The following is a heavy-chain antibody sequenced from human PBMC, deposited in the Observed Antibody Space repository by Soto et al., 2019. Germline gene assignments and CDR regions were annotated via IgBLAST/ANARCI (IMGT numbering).Heavy chain of an antibody. Sequence: KPSETLSLTCAVYGGSFSAYYWSWIRQPPGKGLEWIGEINHSGGTSYNPSLKSRVTISVDTSKNQFSLKLSSVTAADTAVYYCARQAAAGTYYYYYYGMDVWGQGTTVTVSS. J-gene: IGHJ6*02. CDR3: ARQAAAGTYYYYYYGMDV. D-gene: IGHD6-13*01. CDR1: GGSFSAYY. CDR2: INHSGGT. V-gene: IGHV4-34*01.